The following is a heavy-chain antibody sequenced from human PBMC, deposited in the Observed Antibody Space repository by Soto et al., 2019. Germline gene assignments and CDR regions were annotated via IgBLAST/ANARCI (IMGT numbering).Heavy chain of an antibody. J-gene: IGHJ6*02. CDR2: IRSKAYGGTT. D-gene: IGHD4-17*01. CDR1: GFTFGDYA. Sequence: GGSLRLSCTASGFTFGDYAMSWFRQAPGKGLEWVGFIRSKAYGGTTEYAASVKGRFTISRDDSKSIAYLQMNSLKTEDTAVYYCTRERVDYGDYADYYYYYGMDVWGQGTTVTVSS. CDR3: TRERVDYGDYADYYYYYGMDV. V-gene: IGHV3-49*03.